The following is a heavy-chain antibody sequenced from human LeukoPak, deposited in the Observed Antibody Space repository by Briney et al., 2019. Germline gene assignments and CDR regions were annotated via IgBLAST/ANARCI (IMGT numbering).Heavy chain of an antibody. CDR3: GGGRGRGGN. CDR1: GFTFSSYA. Sequence: PGGSLRLSCAASGFTFSSYAMHWVRQAPGKGLEWVAVISYDGSNKYYADSVKGRFTISRDNSKNTLYLQMNSLRAEDTAVYYCGGGRGRGGNWGQGTLVTVSS. D-gene: IGHD3-16*01. J-gene: IGHJ4*02. CDR2: ISYDGSNK. V-gene: IGHV3-30-3*01.